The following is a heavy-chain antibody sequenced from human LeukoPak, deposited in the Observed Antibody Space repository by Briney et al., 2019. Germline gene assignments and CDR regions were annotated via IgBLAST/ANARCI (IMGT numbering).Heavy chain of an antibody. CDR3: ARDSSSWHFDY. CDR2: TYSDGSS. CDR1: GFTFSSYA. D-gene: IGHD6-13*01. Sequence: GGSLRLSCAASGFTFSSYAMSWVRQAPGKGLEWVSITYSDGSSYYADSVKGRFTISRDDSKNTMYLQMISLRAEDTAVYYCARDSSSWHFDYWGQGTLVTVSS. V-gene: IGHV3-66*01. J-gene: IGHJ4*02.